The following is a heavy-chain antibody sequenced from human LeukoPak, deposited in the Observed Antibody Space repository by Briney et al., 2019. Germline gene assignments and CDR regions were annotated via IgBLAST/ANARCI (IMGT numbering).Heavy chain of an antibody. D-gene: IGHD3-9*01. CDR2: IIPIFGIA. J-gene: IGHJ4*02. Sequence: SVKVSCKASGGTFSSYAISWVRQAPGQGLEWMGRIIPIFGIANYAQKFQGRVTITADKSTSTAYMELRSLRSDDTAVYYCARLAGRLVTLGYWGQGTLVTVSS. CDR1: GGTFSSYA. CDR3: ARLAGRLVTLGY. V-gene: IGHV1-69*04.